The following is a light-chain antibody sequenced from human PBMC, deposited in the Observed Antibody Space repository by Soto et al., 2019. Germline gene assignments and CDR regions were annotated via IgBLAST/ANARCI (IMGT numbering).Light chain of an antibody. Sequence: QSALTQPPSASGTPGQRVTISCSGTTSNIGTNTVTWYQQLPGTAPNVLIFGNDRRPSGVPDRFSGSKSGTSASLAISGLQPEDEADYYCAVWDDNLNGVIFGGRTKLTVL. J-gene: IGLJ2*01. V-gene: IGLV1-44*01. CDR3: AVWDDNLNGVI. CDR2: GND. CDR1: TSNIGTNT.